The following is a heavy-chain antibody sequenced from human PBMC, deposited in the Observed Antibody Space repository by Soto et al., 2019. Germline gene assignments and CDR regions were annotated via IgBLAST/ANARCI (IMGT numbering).Heavy chain of an antibody. CDR1: GCSFSSNTDY. Sequence: NPSETLSLTCTVSGCSFSSNTDYWCWILQPPGKGLECIGSISSSGKTYYNPSLKSRVTISVDTSKDQFSLRVSSVTAADAAVYYWARHIGYTDSSRFDDWGPGTLVTVAS. CDR3: ARHIGYTDSSRFDD. D-gene: IGHD6-13*01. V-gene: IGHV4-39*01. J-gene: IGHJ4*02. CDR2: ISSSGKT.